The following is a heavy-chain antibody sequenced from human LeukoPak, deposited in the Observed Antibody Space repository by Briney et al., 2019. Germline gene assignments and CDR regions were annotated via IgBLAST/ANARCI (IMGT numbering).Heavy chain of an antibody. CDR2: MDPNNGNT. J-gene: IGHJ4*02. CDR3: ARGPRESTTSDY. D-gene: IGHD1-14*01. V-gene: IGHV1-8*02. CDR1: GYAFINYD. Sequence: ASVKVSCKTSGYAFINYDITWVRQATGQGLEWMGWMDPNNGNTGYAQKLQGRVTMTRDTSTNTAYMELSSLTSEDTAVYYCARGPRESTTSDYWGQGTLVTVSS.